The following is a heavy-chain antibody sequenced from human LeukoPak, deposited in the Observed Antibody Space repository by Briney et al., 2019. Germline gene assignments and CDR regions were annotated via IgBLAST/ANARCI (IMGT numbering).Heavy chain of an antibody. J-gene: IGHJ3*02. CDR3: TTDNSNWNGFDAFDI. Sequence: PGGSLRLSFAAPGFTFSNAWMSWVRQAPGKGLEWVGRIKSKTDGGTTDYAAPVKGRFTISRDDSKNTLYLQMNSLKAEDTAVYYCTTDNSNWNGFDAFDIWGQGTMVTVSS. CDR1: GFTFSNAW. D-gene: IGHD1-1*01. CDR2: IKSKTDGGTT. V-gene: IGHV3-15*01.